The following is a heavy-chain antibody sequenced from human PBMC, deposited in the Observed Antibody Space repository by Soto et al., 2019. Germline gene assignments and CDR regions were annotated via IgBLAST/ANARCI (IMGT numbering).Heavy chain of an antibody. CDR3: AKALSDSDIVARADPGVDY. J-gene: IGHJ4*02. D-gene: IGHD5-12*01. CDR2: ISYDGSNK. Sequence: QVQLVESGGGVVQPGRSLRLSCAASGFTFSSYGMHWVRQAPGKGLEWVAVISYDGSNKYYADSVKGRFTISRDNSKNTLYLQMNSLRAEDTAVYYCAKALSDSDIVARADPGVDYWGQGTLVTVSS. V-gene: IGHV3-30*18. CDR1: GFTFSSYG.